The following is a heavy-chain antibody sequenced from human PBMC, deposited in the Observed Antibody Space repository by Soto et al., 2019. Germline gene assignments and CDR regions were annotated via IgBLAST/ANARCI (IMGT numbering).Heavy chain of an antibody. D-gene: IGHD2-15*01. J-gene: IGHJ6*02. Sequence: QVQLVQSGAEVKKPGSSVKVSCKASEGTFGSYTISWVRQPPGQGLEWMGRIIPILGIENYAQKFQGRGTITADKYTSTAYMELSSLRSEDTAVYYCAREPYCSGGSCYYYYGMDVWGQGTTVTVSS. CDR3: AREPYCSGGSCYYYYGMDV. CDR1: EGTFGSYT. CDR2: IIPILGIE. V-gene: IGHV1-69*08.